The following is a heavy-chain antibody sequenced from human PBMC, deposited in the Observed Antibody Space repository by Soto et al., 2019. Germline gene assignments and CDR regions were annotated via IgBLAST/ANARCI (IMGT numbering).Heavy chain of an antibody. J-gene: IGHJ6*02. CDR2: INSNTDGGRT. V-gene: IGHV3-15*01. Sequence: GGSLRLSCAASGFTFNYAWMTWVRQAPGKGLECVGRINSNTDGGRTDYAAPVKGRFTISRDDSKHMLFLQMDSLKTEDTAIYYCTKRSGYYDPYGMDVWGRGTTVTVSS. CDR1: GFTFNYAW. D-gene: IGHD3-10*01. CDR3: TKRSGYYDPYGMDV.